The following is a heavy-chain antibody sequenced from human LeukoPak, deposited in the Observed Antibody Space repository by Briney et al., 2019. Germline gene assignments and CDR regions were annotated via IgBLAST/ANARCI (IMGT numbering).Heavy chain of an antibody. D-gene: IGHD5-18*01. V-gene: IGHV4-59*01. Sequence: SETLSLTCTVSGGSISSYYWSWIRQPPGKGLEWIGYIYYSGSTNYNPSLKSRVTISVDTPKNQFSLKLSSVTAADTAVYYCAGGGYSYNFDYWGQGTLVTVSS. CDR3: AGGGYSYNFDY. CDR2: IYYSGST. CDR1: GGSISSYY. J-gene: IGHJ4*02.